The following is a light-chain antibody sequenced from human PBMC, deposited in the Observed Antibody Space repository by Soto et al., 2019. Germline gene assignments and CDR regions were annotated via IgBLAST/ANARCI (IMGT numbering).Light chain of an antibody. J-gene: IGKJ5*01. V-gene: IGKV3D-15*01. CDR2: GAS. Sequence: EMIMSPSPLTLSVAPRETATLSSRPSQSVSGNLAWYQQKPGQAPRLLINGASTRATGIPARFSGSGSGTDFTLTISSLQPEDFATYYCQQSYSTPSITFGQGTRLEI. CDR1: QSVSGN. CDR3: QQSYSTPSIT.